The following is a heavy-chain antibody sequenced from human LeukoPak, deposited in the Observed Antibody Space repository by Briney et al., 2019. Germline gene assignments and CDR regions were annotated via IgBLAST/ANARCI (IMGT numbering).Heavy chain of an antibody. J-gene: IGHJ4*02. V-gene: IGHV4-39*01. Sequence: SETLSLTCTVSSGSINSRSYYWGWIRQPPGKGLQWIGSIYYTGSAYQNPSLKSRVTISVDTSKNQFSLKLTSVTAAGTAVYYCARGGAVVVVATNQGPFDYWGQGTLVTVSS. CDR1: SGSINSRSYY. D-gene: IGHD2-15*01. CDR2: IYYTGSA. CDR3: ARGGAVVVVATNQGPFDY.